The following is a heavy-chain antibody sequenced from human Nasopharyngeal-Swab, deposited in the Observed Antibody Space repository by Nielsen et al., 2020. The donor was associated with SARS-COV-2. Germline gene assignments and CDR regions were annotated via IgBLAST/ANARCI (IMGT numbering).Heavy chain of an antibody. V-gene: IGHV3-21*06. D-gene: IGHD6-19*01. CDR1: GFTFSTYS. CDR2: ISSSVSYI. Sequence: GESLKISCAASGFTFSTYSMIWVRQAPAKGLEWVSWISSSVSYIYYADSVKGRFTISRDNAKNALYLPMSSLRAEDTAVYYCARLPSAWGRRDFDYWGQGTLVTVSS. CDR3: ARLPSAWGRRDFDY. J-gene: IGHJ4*02.